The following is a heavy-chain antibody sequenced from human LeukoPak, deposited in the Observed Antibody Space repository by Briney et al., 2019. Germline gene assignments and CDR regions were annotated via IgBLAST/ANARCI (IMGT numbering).Heavy chain of an antibody. D-gene: IGHD3-22*01. J-gene: IGHJ4*02. CDR3: AKSDYYDSSGYYYGSDY. CDR1: GFTFSSYA. V-gene: IGHV3-23*01. Sequence: GGSLRLSCAASGFTFSSYAMTWVRQAPGKGLEWVSGISGSGGSTYYADSVKVRFTISRDNSKNTLYVQMNGLRAEDTVVYYCAKSDYYDSSGYYYGSDYWGQGTLVTVSS. CDR2: ISGSGGST.